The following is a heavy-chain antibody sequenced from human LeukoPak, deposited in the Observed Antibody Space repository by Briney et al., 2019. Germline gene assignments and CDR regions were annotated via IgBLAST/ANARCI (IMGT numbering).Heavy chain of an antibody. Sequence: GASVKLSCTASGVTFSSYAISWVRQAPGQGLEWMARIIPIVGVANYAQMLQGRVTITADKSTSTLYLEMNNLRDEDTAVYYCANCPATIRGGRFDYWGQGTLVPAP. J-gene: IGHJ4*02. D-gene: IGHD5-24*01. CDR1: GVTFSSYA. CDR3: ANCPATIRGGRFDY. V-gene: IGHV1-69*04. CDR2: IIPIVGVA.